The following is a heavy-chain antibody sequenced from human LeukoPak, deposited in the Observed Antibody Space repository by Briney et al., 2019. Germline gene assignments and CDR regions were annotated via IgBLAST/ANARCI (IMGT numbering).Heavy chain of an antibody. J-gene: IGHJ4*02. D-gene: IGHD3-22*01. CDR1: GFTFSSYS. CDR2: ISSSSSYI. CDR3: ARDTTTYYYDSSGYEFDY. V-gene: IGHV3-21*01. Sequence: PGGSLRLSCAASGFTFSSYSMNWVRQAPGKGLEWVSSISSSSSYIYYADSVKGRFTISRDNAKNSLYLQMNSLRAEDTAVYYCARDTTTYYYDSSGYEFDYWGQGTLVTVSS.